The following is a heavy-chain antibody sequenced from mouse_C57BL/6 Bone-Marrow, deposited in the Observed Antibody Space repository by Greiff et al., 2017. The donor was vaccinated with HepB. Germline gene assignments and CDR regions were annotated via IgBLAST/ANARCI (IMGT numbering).Heavy chain of an antibody. CDR2: IYPRDGST. CDR1: GYTFTDHT. J-gene: IGHJ3*01. V-gene: IGHV1-78*01. CDR3: ASGIYYDYERFAY. D-gene: IGHD2-4*01. Sequence: VQVVESDAELVKPGASVKISCKVSGYTFTDHTIHWMKQRPEQGLEWIGYIYPRDGSTKYNEKFKGKATLTADKSSSTAYMQLNSLTSEDSAVYFCASGIYYDYERFAYWGQGTLVTVSA.